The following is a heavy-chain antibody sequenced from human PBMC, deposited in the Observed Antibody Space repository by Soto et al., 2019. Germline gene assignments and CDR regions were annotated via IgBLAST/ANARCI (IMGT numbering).Heavy chain of an antibody. D-gene: IGHD3-22*01. CDR2: ISSSSSYI. CDR1: GFTFSSYS. Sequence: EVQLVESGGGLVKPGGSLRLSCAASGFTFSSYSMNWVRQAPGKGLEWVSSISSSSSYIYYADSVKGRFTISRDNAKNSLYLQMNSLRAEYTAVYYCARDLDSSGYYYNYWGQGTLVTVSS. J-gene: IGHJ4*02. V-gene: IGHV3-21*01. CDR3: ARDLDSSGYYYNY.